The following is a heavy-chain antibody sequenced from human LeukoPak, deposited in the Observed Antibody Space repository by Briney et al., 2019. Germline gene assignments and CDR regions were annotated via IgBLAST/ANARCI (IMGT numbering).Heavy chain of an antibody. V-gene: IGHV3-30*04. CDR3: AKDDGDSFDY. CDR1: GFTFSSYA. Sequence: PGRSLRLSCAASGFTFSSYAMHWVRQAPGKGLEWVAVISYDGSNKYYADSVKGRFTISRDNSKNTLYLQMNSLRAEDTAVYYCAKDDGDSFDYWGQGTLVTVSS. D-gene: IGHD4-17*01. CDR2: ISYDGSNK. J-gene: IGHJ4*02.